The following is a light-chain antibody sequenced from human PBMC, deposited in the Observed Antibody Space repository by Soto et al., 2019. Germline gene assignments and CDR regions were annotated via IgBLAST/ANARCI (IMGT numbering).Light chain of an antibody. Sequence: QLVLTQSPSASASLGASVKLTCTLSSGHSNYAIAWHQQQPEKGPRYLMKLNSDGSHTKGDGIPDRFSGSSSGAERYLTISSLQSDDEADYYCQTWGSGIVVFAGGTKLTVL. CDR3: QTWGSGIVV. CDR2: LNSDGSH. V-gene: IGLV4-69*01. CDR1: SGHSNYA. J-gene: IGLJ2*01.